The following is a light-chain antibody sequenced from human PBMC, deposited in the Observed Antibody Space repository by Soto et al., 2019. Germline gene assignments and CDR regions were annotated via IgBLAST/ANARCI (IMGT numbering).Light chain of an antibody. Sequence: QPVLTQPASVSGSPGQSITISCTGTTSDVGTYKFVSWYQQHPGIAPKLMIYEVSERPSGVSNRFSGSKSGNTASLTISGLQAEDEADYCCCSHAGSHVIFGGGTKLTVL. CDR3: CSHAGSHVI. J-gene: IGLJ2*01. CDR1: TSDVGTYKF. CDR2: EVS. V-gene: IGLV2-23*02.